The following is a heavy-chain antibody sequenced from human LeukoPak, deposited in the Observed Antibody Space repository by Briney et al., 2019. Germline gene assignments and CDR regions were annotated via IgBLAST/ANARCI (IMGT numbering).Heavy chain of an antibody. CDR1: GGSVSSGRYY. V-gene: IGHV4-61*01. D-gene: IGHD6-13*01. CDR3: ARGGASSQWFDP. J-gene: IGHJ5*02. CDR2: IHYSGST. Sequence: SETLSLTCTVSGGSVSSGRYYWSWIRQPPGRGLEWIAFIHYSGSTSYNPSLKSRVSISIDTSKNQFSVNLSSVTAADTAVYYCARGGASSQWFDPWGQGTLVTVSS.